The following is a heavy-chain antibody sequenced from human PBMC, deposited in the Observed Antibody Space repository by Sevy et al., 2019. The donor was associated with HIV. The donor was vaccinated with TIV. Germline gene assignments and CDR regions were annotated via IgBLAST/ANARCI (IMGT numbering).Heavy chain of an antibody. CDR1: GFTSSSYA. Sequence: GGSLRLSCAASGFTSSSYAMSWVRQPPGRGLEWVSTLSDSGVSTYYADSVKGRFTISRDNSKNILYLQMNSLRAEDTAVYYCARDWDTSATGTLFDYWGQGTLVTVSS. V-gene: IGHV3-23*01. J-gene: IGHJ4*02. D-gene: IGHD1-26*01. CDR3: ARDWDTSATGTLFDY. CDR2: LSDSGVST.